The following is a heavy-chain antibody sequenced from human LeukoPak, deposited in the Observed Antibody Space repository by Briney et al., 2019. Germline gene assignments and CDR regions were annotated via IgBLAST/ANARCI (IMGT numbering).Heavy chain of an antibody. V-gene: IGHV3-72*01. CDR1: GFTFSSYG. Sequence: GGSLRLSCAASGFTFSSYGMDWVRQAPGKGMEWVGRSQTTKPNSCTTEYAASVKGRFTISRDDSKNSLYLQLNSLKTEDTAVYYYVRVVTTSSGWYHFDNWGQGTLVTVSS. J-gene: IGHJ4*02. CDR3: VRVVTTSSGWYHFDN. D-gene: IGHD6-13*01. CDR2: SQTTKPNSCTT.